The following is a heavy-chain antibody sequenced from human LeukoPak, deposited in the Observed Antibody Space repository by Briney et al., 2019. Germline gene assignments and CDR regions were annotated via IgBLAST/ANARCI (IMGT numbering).Heavy chain of an antibody. J-gene: IGHJ1*01. Sequence: PSETLSLTCTVSGGSISSSSYYWGWIRQPPGKGLEWIGSIYYSGSTYYNPSLKSRVTISVDTSKNQFSLKLSSVTAADTAVYYCASPYSSSWYFQHWGQGTLVTVPS. V-gene: IGHV4-39*07. CDR2: IYYSGST. CDR1: GGSISSSSYY. D-gene: IGHD6-13*01. CDR3: ASPYSSSWYFQH.